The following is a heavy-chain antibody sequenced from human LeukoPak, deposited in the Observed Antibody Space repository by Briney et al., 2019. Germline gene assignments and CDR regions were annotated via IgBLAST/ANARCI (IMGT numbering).Heavy chain of an antibody. D-gene: IGHD6-13*01. CDR1: GFTLSSYA. CDR3: VKGPQSSSWYFWVY. CDR2: ISSNGGST. V-gene: IGHV3-64D*06. J-gene: IGHJ4*02. Sequence: GGSLRLSCSVSGFTLSSYAMHCVRQAPGKGLEYVSAISSNGGSTYYAESAKGRFTISRENSKNTLSLQMSSLRAEDTAVYYCVKGPQSSSWYFWVYWGQGTLVTVSS.